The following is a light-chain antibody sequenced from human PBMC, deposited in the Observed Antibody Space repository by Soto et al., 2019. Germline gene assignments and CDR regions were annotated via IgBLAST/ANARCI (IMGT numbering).Light chain of an antibody. J-gene: IGLJ1*01. CDR2: TNN. V-gene: IGLV1-44*01. CDR1: SSNIGSNT. CDR3: AAWDDSLNGFV. Sequence: QSVLTQPPSASGAPGHRFTISCSGSSSNIGSNTVNLYQQLPGTAPKLLIYTNNQRPSGVRDRFSGSRSGTSASLAISGLQSEDEADYYCAAWDDSLNGFVFGTGTKVTVL.